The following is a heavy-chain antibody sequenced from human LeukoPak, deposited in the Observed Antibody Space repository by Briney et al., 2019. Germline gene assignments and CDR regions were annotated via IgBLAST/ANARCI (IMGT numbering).Heavy chain of an antibody. J-gene: IGHJ4*02. CDR2: ISAYNGNT. V-gene: IGHV1-18*01. CDR3: ARDSGYDPTNFDY. D-gene: IGHD5-12*01. CDR1: GYTFTSYG. Sequence: ASVKVSCKASGYTFTSYGICWVRQSHGQGLEWLGWISAYNGNTNYAQKLQGTVTMTTDTSTSTAYMELRSLRPDDTAVYYCARDSGYDPTNFDYWGQGTLVTVSS.